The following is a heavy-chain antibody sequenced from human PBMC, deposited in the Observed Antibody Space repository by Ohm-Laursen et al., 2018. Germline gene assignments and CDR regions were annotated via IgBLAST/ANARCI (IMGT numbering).Heavy chain of an antibody. CDR1: GYTFTGYY. Sequence: ASVKVSCNASGYTFTGYYMHWVRQAPGQGLEWMGWINPNSGGTNYAQKFQGRVTMTRDTSISTAYMELSRLRSDDTAVYYCAREGGEQLVLWFDPWGQGTLVTVSS. V-gene: IGHV1-2*02. CDR2: INPNSGGT. J-gene: IGHJ5*02. D-gene: IGHD6-6*01. CDR3: AREGGEQLVLWFDP.